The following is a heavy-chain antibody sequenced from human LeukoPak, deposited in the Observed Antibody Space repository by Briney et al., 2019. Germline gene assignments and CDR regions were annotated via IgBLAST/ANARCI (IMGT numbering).Heavy chain of an antibody. D-gene: IGHD6-13*01. CDR1: GGTFSSYA. J-gene: IGHJ4*02. CDR3: ASLPGTGYSSSDEPGC. CDR2: IIPIFGTA. V-gene: IGHV1-69*01. Sequence: SVKVSCKASGGTFSSYAISWARQAPGQGLEWMGGIIPIFGTANYAQKFQGRVTITADESTSTAYMELSSLRSEDTAVYYCASLPGTGYSSSDEPGCWGQGTLVTVSS.